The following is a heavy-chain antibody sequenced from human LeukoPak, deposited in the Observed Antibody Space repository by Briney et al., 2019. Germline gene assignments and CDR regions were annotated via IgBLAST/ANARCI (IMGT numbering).Heavy chain of an antibody. D-gene: IGHD5-12*01. CDR3: AGGRFLVATISDYYYMDV. CDR1: RYTFTGYY. V-gene: IGHV1-2*02. CDR2: INPKSGDT. J-gene: IGHJ6*03. Sequence: GASVKVSCKASRYTFTGYYMHWVRQAPGQGLEWMGWINPKSGDTNYAQKFQDRVTMTRDTSISTAYMELSRLRSDDTAVYYCAGGRFLVATISDYYYMDVWGKGTTVTVSS.